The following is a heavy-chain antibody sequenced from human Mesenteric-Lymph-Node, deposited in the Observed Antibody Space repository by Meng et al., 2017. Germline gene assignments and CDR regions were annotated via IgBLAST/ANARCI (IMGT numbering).Heavy chain of an antibody. CDR3: ARDSEAADY. J-gene: IGHJ4*02. CDR2: INTNTGKP. V-gene: IGHV7-4-1*02. CDR1: GYTFTTYG. D-gene: IGHD6-25*01. Sequence: QGPLVQSGSELKKPGASVRISCKASGYTFTTYGMNWVRQAPGQGLEWMGWINTNTGKPTYAQGLTGRFVFSLDTSVSTAYLQISSLKAEDTAVYYCARDSEAADYWGQGTLVTASS.